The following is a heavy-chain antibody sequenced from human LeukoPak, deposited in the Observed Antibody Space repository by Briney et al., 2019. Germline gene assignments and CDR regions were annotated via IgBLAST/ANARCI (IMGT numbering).Heavy chain of an antibody. J-gene: IGHJ3*02. CDR3: ARDVGGCRGGSCDYDAFDI. Sequence: GGSLRLSCAASGFIFSNSWMAWVRQAPGKGLEWVAHINRDQSEKYYVDSVKGRLNISRDNAENSLFLQMNSLKAEDTAIYYCARDVGGCRGGSCDYDAFDIWGQGTMVTVSS. CDR2: INRDQSEK. V-gene: IGHV3-7*04. D-gene: IGHD2-15*01. CDR1: GFIFSNSW.